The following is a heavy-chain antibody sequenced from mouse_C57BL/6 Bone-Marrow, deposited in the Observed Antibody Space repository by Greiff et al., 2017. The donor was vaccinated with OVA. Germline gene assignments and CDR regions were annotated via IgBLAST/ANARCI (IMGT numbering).Heavy chain of an antibody. Sequence: VQLQQPGAELVKPGASVKVSCKASGYTFTSYWMHWVKQRPGQGLEWIGRIHPSDSDTNYNQKFKGKATLTVDKASSTAYMQLSILTSENSAVYYCAIPPHYYGSSYAEAMDYWGQGTSVTVSS. CDR2: IHPSDSDT. D-gene: IGHD1-1*01. V-gene: IGHV1-74*01. CDR1: GYTFTSYW. CDR3: AIPPHYYGSSYAEAMDY. J-gene: IGHJ4*01.